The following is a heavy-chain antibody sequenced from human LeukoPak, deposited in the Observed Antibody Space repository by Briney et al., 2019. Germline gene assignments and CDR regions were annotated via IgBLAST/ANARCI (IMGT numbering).Heavy chain of an antibody. Sequence: VASVKVSCKASGGTFSSYAISWVQQAPGQGLEWMGRIIPILGIANYAQKFQGRVTITADKSTSTAYMELSSLRSEDTAVYYCAREVGKTSSSYYYYYGMDVWGQGTTVTVSS. CDR2: IIPILGIA. D-gene: IGHD6-6*01. J-gene: IGHJ6*02. CDR1: GGTFSSYA. CDR3: AREVGKTSSSYYYYYGMDV. V-gene: IGHV1-69*04.